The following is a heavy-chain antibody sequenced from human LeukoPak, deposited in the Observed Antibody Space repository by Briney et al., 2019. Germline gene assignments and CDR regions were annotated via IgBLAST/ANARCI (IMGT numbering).Heavy chain of an antibody. J-gene: IGHJ4*02. CDR3: ATVDTAMAHGH. D-gene: IGHD5-18*01. Sequence: GGSLRLSCAASGITFSNYWMHWVRQAPGKGLVWVSRINRDGSSTSYAGSVKGRFTISRDNAKNTLYLQMNSLRAEDTAVYYCATVDTAMAHGHWGQGTLVTVSS. CDR2: INRDGSST. CDR1: GITFSNYW. V-gene: IGHV3-74*01.